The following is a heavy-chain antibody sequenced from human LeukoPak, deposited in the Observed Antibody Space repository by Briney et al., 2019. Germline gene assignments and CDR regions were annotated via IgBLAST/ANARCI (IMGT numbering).Heavy chain of an antibody. Sequence: PGGSLRLSCAASGFTFSRYWMHWVRQAPGKGLVWVSRINSDGGSTSYADSVKGRFTISRDNAKNTLSLQMNSLRAEDTGVYYCAREGEWEHFDYWGQGTLVTVSS. D-gene: IGHD1-26*01. CDR2: INSDGGST. CDR3: AREGEWEHFDY. CDR1: GFTFSRYW. V-gene: IGHV3-74*01. J-gene: IGHJ4*02.